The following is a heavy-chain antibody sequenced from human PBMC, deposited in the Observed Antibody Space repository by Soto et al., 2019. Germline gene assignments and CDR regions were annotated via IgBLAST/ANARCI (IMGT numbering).Heavy chain of an antibody. Sequence: QVQLVQSGAEVKKPGASVKVSCKASGYTFTGYYMHWVRQAPGQGLEWMGWINPNSGGTNYAQKFEGRVTMTRDTSISTAYMELSRLRSDDTAVYYCARARPIGLWFGAYGMDVWGQGTTVTVSS. CDR3: ARARPIGLWFGAYGMDV. D-gene: IGHD3-10*01. J-gene: IGHJ6*02. CDR2: INPNSGGT. V-gene: IGHV1-2*02. CDR1: GYTFTGYY.